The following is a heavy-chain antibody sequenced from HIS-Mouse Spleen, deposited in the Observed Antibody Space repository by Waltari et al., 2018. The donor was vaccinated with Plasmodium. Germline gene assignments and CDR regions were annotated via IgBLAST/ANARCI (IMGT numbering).Heavy chain of an antibody. V-gene: IGHV3-30*18. J-gene: IGHJ4*02. CDR2: ISYDGSNK. CDR3: AKDRRSSSWYVDY. CDR1: GFTLSSCG. D-gene: IGHD6-13*01. Sequence: QVPLVESGGGVVQPGRSLRLSFAASGFTLSSCGMHWVRQAPGKGLEWVAVISYDGSNKYYADSVKGRFTISRDNSKNTLYLQMNSLRAEDTAVYYCAKDRRSSSWYVDYWGQGTLVTVSS.